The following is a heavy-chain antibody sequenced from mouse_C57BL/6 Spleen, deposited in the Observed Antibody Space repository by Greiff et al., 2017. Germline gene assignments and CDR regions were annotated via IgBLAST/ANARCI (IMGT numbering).Heavy chain of an antibody. CDR3: ARQGGSSLYYFDY. CDR1: GFTFSSYG. CDR2: ISSGGSYT. J-gene: IGHJ2*01. Sequence: EVQGVESGGDLVKPGGSLKLSCAASGFTFSSYGMSWVRQTPDKRLEWVATISSGGSYTYYPDSVKGRFTISRDNAKNTLYLQMSSLKSEDTAMYYCARQGGSSLYYFDYWGQGTTLTVSS. D-gene: IGHD1-1*01. V-gene: IGHV5-6*01.